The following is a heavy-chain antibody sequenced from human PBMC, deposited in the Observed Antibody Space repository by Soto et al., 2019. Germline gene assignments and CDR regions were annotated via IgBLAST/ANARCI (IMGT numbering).Heavy chain of an antibody. CDR3: AKVRSSSSWYRYYGMDV. V-gene: IGHV3-23*01. CDR2: ISGSGGST. Sequence: GGSLRLSCAASGFTFSSYAMSWVRQAPGKGLEWVSAISGSGGSTYYADSVKGRFTISRDNSKNTLYLQMNSLRAEDTAVYYCAKVRSSSSWYRYYGMDVWGQGTTVTVSS. J-gene: IGHJ6*02. CDR1: GFTFSSYA. D-gene: IGHD6-13*01.